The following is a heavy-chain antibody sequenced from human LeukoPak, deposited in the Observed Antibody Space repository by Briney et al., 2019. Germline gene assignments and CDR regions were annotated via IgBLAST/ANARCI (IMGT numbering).Heavy chain of an antibody. CDR2: ISGSGGST. Sequence: PPGGSLRLSCAASGFTFSSYAMSWVRQAPGKGLEWVSAISGSGGSTYYADSVKGRFTISRDNSKDTLYLQMNSLRAEDTAVYYCTRAGYFGYGMDVWGQGTTVTVSS. CDR1: GFTFSSYA. J-gene: IGHJ6*02. V-gene: IGHV3-23*01. D-gene: IGHD3-22*01. CDR3: TRAGYFGYGMDV.